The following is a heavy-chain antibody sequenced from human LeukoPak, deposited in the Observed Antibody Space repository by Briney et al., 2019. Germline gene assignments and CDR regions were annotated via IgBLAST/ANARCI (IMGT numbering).Heavy chain of an antibody. D-gene: IGHD6-19*01. V-gene: IGHV4-59*01. CDR3: ASSGWYNWFDP. Sequence: SETLSLTCTVSGGSISSYYWSWIRQPPGKGLEWIGYIYNSGSTNYNPSLKSRVTISVDTSKNQFSLKLSSVTAADTAVYYCASSGWYNWFDPWGQGTLVTVSS. CDR2: IYNSGST. CDR1: GGSISSYY. J-gene: IGHJ5*02.